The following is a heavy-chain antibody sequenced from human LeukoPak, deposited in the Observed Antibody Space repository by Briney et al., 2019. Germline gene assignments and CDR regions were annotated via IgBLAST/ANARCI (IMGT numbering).Heavy chain of an antibody. CDR3: TRGGRGAVVPAAIAY. J-gene: IGHJ4*02. D-gene: IGHD2-2*01. CDR2: IRSKAYGGTT. Sequence: PGGSLRLSCTASGFTFGDYAMSWVRQAPGKGLEWVGFIRSKAYGGTTEYAASVKGRFAISRDDSKSIAYLQMNSLKTEDTAVYYCTRGGRGAVVPAAIAYWGQGTLVTVSS. V-gene: IGHV3-49*04. CDR1: GFTFGDYA.